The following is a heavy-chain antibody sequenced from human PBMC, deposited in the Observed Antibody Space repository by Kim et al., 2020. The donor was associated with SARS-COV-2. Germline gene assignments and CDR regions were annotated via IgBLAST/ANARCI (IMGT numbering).Heavy chain of an antibody. CDR2: ISDNSVTT. J-gene: IGHJ6*02. CDR1: GFTFGSLW. V-gene: IGHV3-74*01. CDR3: VKYVDP. Sequence: GGSLRLSCAASGFTFGSLWMDWVRQAPGEGLVWVSRISDNSVTTFYADSVKGRFTISRDNAKNALYLQMNSLRTEDTAVYYCVKYVDPWGQGTTVNVSS.